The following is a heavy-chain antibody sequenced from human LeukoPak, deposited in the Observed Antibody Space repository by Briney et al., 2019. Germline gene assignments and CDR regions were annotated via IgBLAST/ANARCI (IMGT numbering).Heavy chain of an antibody. CDR3: ARHSSHDSSITFDY. D-gene: IGHD3-22*01. CDR2: IYYSGST. V-gene: IGHV4-38-2*02. Sequence: SETLSLTCTVSGYSTSSGSYWGWIRQPPGKGLEWIGSIYYSGSTYYNPSLKGRVTISVDTSKNQFSLKLSSVTAADTAVYYCARHSSHDSSITFDYWGQGTLVTVSS. CDR1: GYSTSSGSY. J-gene: IGHJ4*02.